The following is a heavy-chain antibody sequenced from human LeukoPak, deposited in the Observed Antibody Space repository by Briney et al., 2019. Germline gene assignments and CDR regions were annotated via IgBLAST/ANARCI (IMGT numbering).Heavy chain of an antibody. CDR2: INHSGST. CDR1: GGSFSGYY. J-gene: IGHJ4*02. CDR3: ARGSSWSK. Sequence: SETLSLTCAVSGGSFSGYYWSWGRQPPGKGLEWMGEINHSGSTNYNPSLKSRVTISVDTSKNQVSLKLSSVTAADTAVYYCARGSSWSKWGQGTLVTVSS. D-gene: IGHD6-13*01. V-gene: IGHV4-34*01.